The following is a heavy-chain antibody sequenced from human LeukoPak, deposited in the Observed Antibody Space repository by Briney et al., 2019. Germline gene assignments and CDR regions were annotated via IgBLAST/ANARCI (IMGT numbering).Heavy chain of an antibody. J-gene: IGHJ4*02. D-gene: IGHD6-19*01. Sequence: KTSETLSLTCTVSGGSISISSYYWGWIRQPPGKGLEWIGSIYYSGSTYYNPSLKSRVTISVDTSKNQFSLKLSSVTAADTAVYYCARLAVAGHFDYWGQGTLVTVSS. V-gene: IGHV4-39*01. CDR3: ARLAVAGHFDY. CDR1: GGSISISSYY. CDR2: IYYSGST.